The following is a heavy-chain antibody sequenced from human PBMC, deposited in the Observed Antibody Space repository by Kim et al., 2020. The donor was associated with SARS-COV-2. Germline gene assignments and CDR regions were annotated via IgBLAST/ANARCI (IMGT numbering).Heavy chain of an antibody. J-gene: IGHJ3*02. V-gene: IGHV4-39*01. Sequence: SETLSLTCTVSGGSISSSSYYWGWIRQPPGKGLEWIGSIYYSGSTYYNPSLKSRVTISVDTSKNQFSLKLSSVTAADTAVYYCARGVRITMIVDAFDIWGQGTMVTVSS. D-gene: IGHD3-22*01. CDR1: GGSISSSSYY. CDR2: IYYSGST. CDR3: ARGVRITMIVDAFDI.